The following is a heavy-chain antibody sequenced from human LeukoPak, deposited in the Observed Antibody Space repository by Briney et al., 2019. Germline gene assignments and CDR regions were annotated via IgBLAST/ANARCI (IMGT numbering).Heavy chain of an antibody. J-gene: IGHJ4*02. CDR3: ARSRGDYYFDY. CDR2: IYYSGST. V-gene: IGHV4-59*06. D-gene: IGHD2-21*02. CDR1: GGSISSYY. Sequence: PSETLSLTCTVSGGSISSYYWSWIRQPPGKGLEWIGYIYYSGSTYYNPSLKSRVTTSVDTSKNQFSLKLSAVTAAETAVYYCARSRGDYYFDYWGQGTLVTVSS.